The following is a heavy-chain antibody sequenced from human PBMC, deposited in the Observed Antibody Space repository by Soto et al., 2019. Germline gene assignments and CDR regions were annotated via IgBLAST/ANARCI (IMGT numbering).Heavy chain of an antibody. Sequence: ASVKVSCKASGYTFTSYAMHWVRQAPGQRLEWMGWINAGNGNTKYSQKFQGRVTITRDTSASTAYMELSSLRSEDTAVYYCARDARHLEGVYYYHYYGIDVWGQGTTVTVSS. CDR1: GYTFTSYA. CDR2: INAGNGNT. J-gene: IGHJ6*02. CDR3: ARDARHLEGVYYYHYYGIDV. V-gene: IGHV1-3*01. D-gene: IGHD3-16*01.